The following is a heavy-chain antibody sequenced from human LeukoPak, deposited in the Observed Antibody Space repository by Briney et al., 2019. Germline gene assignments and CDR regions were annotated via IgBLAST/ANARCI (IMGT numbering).Heavy chain of an antibody. V-gene: IGHV1-18*01. D-gene: IGHD3-3*01. CDR2: ISAYNGNT. J-gene: IGHJ4*02. Sequence: ASVKVSCKASGCTFTSYGISWVRQAPGQGLEWMGWISAYNGNTNYAQKLQGRVTMTTDTSTSTAYMELRSLRSDDTAVYYCARDRPLGLRFLEWLSFDYWGQGTLVTVSS. CDR3: ARDRPLGLRFLEWLSFDY. CDR1: GCTFTSYG.